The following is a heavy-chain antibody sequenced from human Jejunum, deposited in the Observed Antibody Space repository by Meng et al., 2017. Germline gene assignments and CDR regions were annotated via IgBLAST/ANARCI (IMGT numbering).Heavy chain of an antibody. J-gene: IGHJ4*02. Sequence: QGPLQEAGPGLVKASEALSLTCTVSGGSMRGYYLSWIRQPPGKGLEWIGYIYYSGSTNYNPSLKSRVTISVDTSKNQFSLKLSSVTAADTAVYYCARDGFSIGHHFDYWGQGTLVTVSS. D-gene: IGHD2-15*01. V-gene: IGHV4-59*01. CDR1: GGSMRGYY. CDR2: IYYSGST. CDR3: ARDGFSIGHHFDY.